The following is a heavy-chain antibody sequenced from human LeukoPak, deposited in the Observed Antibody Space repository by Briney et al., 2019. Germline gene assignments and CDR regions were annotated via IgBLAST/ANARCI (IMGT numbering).Heavy chain of an antibody. J-gene: IGHJ4*02. CDR3: ARAPAGDGYIGY. CDR1: GFTFSSYS. D-gene: IGHD5-24*01. V-gene: IGHV3-21*01. CDR2: ISSSSSYI. Sequence: GGSLRLSCAASGFTFSSYSMNWVRQAPGKGLEWVSSISSSSSYIYYADSVKGRFTISRDNAKNSLYLQMNSLRAEDTAVYYCARAPAGDGYIGYWGQGTLVTVSS.